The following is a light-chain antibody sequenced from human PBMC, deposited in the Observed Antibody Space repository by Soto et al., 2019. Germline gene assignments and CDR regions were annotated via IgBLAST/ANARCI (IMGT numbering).Light chain of an antibody. CDR2: DVS. V-gene: IGLV2-11*01. Sequence: QSALTQPPSMSGSPGQSVTISCTGTSSDIGGYNYVSWYQQLPGKAPKLMIYDVSKRPSGVPDRFSGSNSGNTASLTISGLQAEDEADYYCCSYAGTTHVFGTGTKLTVL. CDR1: SSDIGGYNY. CDR3: CSYAGTTHV. J-gene: IGLJ1*01.